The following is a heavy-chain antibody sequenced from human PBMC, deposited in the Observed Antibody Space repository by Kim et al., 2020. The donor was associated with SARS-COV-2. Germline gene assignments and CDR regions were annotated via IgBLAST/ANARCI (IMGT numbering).Heavy chain of an antibody. D-gene: IGHD3-10*01. J-gene: IGHJ6*02. Sequence: GGSLRLSCAACGFTFSTYPMNWVRQAPGKGLEWVSYISNSGRPVYYTDSVKGRFTVSRDNAKNSVDLQMNSLRDEDTAVYYCARGSERTAYYYGMDVWGQGIAVTASS. V-gene: IGHV3-48*02. CDR1: GFTFSTYP. CDR3: ARGSERTAYYYGMDV. CDR2: ISNSGRPV.